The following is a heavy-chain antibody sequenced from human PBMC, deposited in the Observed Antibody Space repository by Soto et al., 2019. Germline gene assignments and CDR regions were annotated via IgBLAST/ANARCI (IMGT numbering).Heavy chain of an antibody. Sequence: SVNVSCKASGGTFSPYTINWVRQAPGQGLEWMGRIIPFHGVTNYAQKFQARVTITADKSTSTAYMELSGLRFEDTAMYYCTRDWEITVSTWSFGGFWGRGTLVTVSS. CDR3: TRDWEITVSTWSFGGF. CDR2: IIPFHGVT. CDR1: GGTFSPYT. D-gene: IGHD3-10*01. V-gene: IGHV1-69*04. J-gene: IGHJ4*02.